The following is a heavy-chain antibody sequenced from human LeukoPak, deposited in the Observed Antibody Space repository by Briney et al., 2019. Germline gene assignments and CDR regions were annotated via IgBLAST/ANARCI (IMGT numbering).Heavy chain of an antibody. D-gene: IGHD5/OR15-5a*01. Sequence: PSETLTLTCTVSNGSIRSYYWTWIRQPAGKGLEWVGRLFDARKVNYNPSLGGRVTMSMDTSKNQFSPRMTSVTAADTAVYYCARGFQGVYDYWGQGALVIVSS. CDR2: LFDARKV. CDR1: NGSIRSYY. J-gene: IGHJ4*02. V-gene: IGHV4-4*07. CDR3: ARGFQGVYDY.